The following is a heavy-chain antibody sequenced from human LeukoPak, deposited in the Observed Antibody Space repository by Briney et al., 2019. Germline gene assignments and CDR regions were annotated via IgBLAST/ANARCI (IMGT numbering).Heavy chain of an antibody. CDR1: GGTFSSYA. D-gene: IGHD3-22*01. V-gene: IGHV1-69*05. Sequence: ASVKVSCKXSGGTFSSYAISWVRQAPGQGLEWMGRIIPIFGTANYAQKFQGRVTITTDESTSTAYMELSSLRSEDTAVYYCARDPDYYDSSGYYYYYYMDVWGKGTTVTVSS. CDR3: ARDPDYYDSSGYYYYYYMDV. CDR2: IIPIFGTA. J-gene: IGHJ6*03.